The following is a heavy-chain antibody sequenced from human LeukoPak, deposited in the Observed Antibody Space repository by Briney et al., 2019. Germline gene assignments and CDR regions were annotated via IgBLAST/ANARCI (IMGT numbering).Heavy chain of an antibody. CDR3: ARNAPSSSSLYFQH. V-gene: IGHV3-30*03. CDR2: ISYDGSNK. Sequence: GGSLRLSCAASGFTFSSYSMNWVRQAPGKGLEWVAVISYDGSNKYYADSVKGRFTISRDNSKNTLYLQMNSLRAEDTAVYYCARNAPSSSSLYFQHWGQGTLVTVSS. D-gene: IGHD6-13*01. CDR1: GFTFSSYS. J-gene: IGHJ1*01.